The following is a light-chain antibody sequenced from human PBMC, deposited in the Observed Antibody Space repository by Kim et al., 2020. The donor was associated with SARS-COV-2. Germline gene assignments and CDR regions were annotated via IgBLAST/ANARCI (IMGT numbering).Light chain of an antibody. Sequence: VSPGQTASITCSGDKLGDKYACWYQQKTGQSPVLVIYQDSKRPSGIPERFSGSNSGNTATLTIRGTQAMDEADYYCQAWDSSAGVFGGGTQLTVL. CDR3: QAWDSSAGV. CDR2: QDS. CDR1: KLGDKY. V-gene: IGLV3-1*01. J-gene: IGLJ3*02.